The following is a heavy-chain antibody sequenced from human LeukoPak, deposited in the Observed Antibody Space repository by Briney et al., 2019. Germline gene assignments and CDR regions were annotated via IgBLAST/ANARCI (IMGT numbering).Heavy chain of an antibody. V-gene: IGHV3-23*01. CDR1: GFIFSRHG. J-gene: IGHJ5*02. D-gene: IGHD2-21*01. CDR3: AKDIDWGAFDA. Sequence: GGSLRLSCAASGFIFSRHGINWVRQAPGKGPEWVSGISPRGDISYYVDSVKGRFTISRDNSKNTVSLQMNSLRAEDTALYYCAKDIDWGAFDAWGQGTLVTVSS. CDR2: ISPRGDIS.